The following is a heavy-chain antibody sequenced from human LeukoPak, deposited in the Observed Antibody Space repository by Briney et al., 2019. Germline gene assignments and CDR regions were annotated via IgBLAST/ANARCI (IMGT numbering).Heavy chain of an antibody. CDR1: GLTLTNFN. D-gene: IGHD5-24*01. V-gene: IGHV1-46*01. CDR3: VRVRDGYNDAYDI. J-gene: IGHJ3*02. CDR2: INPSGGST. Sequence: GASVKVSCKASGLTLTNFNLHWGRQPPGQRLKWMGIINPSGGSTNYAQNFQGRVTMTRDTSTSTVYMELSSLRSEDTAVYYCVRVRDGYNDAYDIWGQGTMVTVPS.